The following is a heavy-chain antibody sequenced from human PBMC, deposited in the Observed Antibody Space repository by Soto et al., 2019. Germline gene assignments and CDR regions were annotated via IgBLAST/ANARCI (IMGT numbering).Heavy chain of an antibody. CDR3: AAILSGHNWFDP. V-gene: IGHV1-58*01. J-gene: IGHJ5*02. D-gene: IGHD3-9*01. CDR1: GFTFSKSS. Sequence: GASVKVSCKTSGFTFSKSSLQWMRQARGQRLEWIGWVVVGSDNTRYAQNFQDRVTITRDMSTSTSYMELSSLTSEDTAVYYCAAILSGHNWFDPWGQGTLVTVSS. CDR2: VVVGSDNT.